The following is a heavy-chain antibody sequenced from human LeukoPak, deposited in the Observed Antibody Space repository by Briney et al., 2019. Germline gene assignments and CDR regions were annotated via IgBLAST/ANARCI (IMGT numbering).Heavy chain of an antibody. Sequence: SETLSLTCTVSGGSISSYYWSWIRQPPGKGLEWIGYIYYSGSTDYNPSLKSRVTISVDTSKNQFSLKLSSVTAADTAVYYCAREGGSDYYYGMDVWGQGTTVTVSS. J-gene: IGHJ6*02. V-gene: IGHV4-59*01. CDR1: GGSISSYY. CDR2: IYYSGST. CDR3: AREGGSDYYYGMDV. D-gene: IGHD2-15*01.